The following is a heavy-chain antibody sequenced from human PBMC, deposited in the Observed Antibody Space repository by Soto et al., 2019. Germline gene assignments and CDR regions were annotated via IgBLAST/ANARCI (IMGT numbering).Heavy chain of an antibody. D-gene: IGHD3-3*01. CDR1: GGSISSYY. Sequence: SETLSLTCTVSGGSISSYYWSWIRQPAGKGLEWIGRIYTSGSTNYNPSLKSRVTMSVDTSKNQFSLKLSSVTAADTAVYYCASTLRFLEWSNWFDPWGQGTLVTVSS. CDR3: ASTLRFLEWSNWFDP. CDR2: IYTSGST. J-gene: IGHJ5*02. V-gene: IGHV4-4*07.